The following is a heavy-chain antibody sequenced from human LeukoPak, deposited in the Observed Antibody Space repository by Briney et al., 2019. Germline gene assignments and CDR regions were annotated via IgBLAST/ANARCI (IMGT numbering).Heavy chain of an antibody. D-gene: IGHD2-2*01. Sequence: PSETLSLTCTVSGGSISSYYWSWIRQPPGKGLEWIGYIYYSGSTNYNPSLKSRVTISVDTSKNQFSLKLSSVTAADTAVYYCARGVVPAAMGYWGQGTLVTVSS. V-gene: IGHV4-59*01. J-gene: IGHJ4*02. CDR3: ARGVVPAAMGY. CDR2: IYYSGST. CDR1: GGSISSYY.